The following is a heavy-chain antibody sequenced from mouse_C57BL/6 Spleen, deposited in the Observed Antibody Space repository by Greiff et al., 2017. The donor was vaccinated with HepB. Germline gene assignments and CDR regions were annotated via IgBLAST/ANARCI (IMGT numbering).Heavy chain of an antibody. J-gene: IGHJ1*03. Sequence: EVQLVESGPGLVKPSQSLSLTCSVTGYSITSGYYWNWIRQFPGNKLEWMGYISYDGSNNYNPSLKNRISITRDTSKNQFFLKLNSVTTEDTATYYCAITTGYWYFDVWGTGTTVTVSS. CDR2: ISYDGSN. CDR3: AITTGYWYFDV. D-gene: IGHD1-1*01. V-gene: IGHV3-6*01. CDR1: GYSITSGYY.